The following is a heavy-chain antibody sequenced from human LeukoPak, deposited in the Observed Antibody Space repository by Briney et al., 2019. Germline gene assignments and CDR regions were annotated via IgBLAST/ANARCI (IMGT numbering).Heavy chain of an antibody. CDR3: ARASGDIVETATMGSY. Sequence: GGSLRLSCAASGFTFSSYSMNWVRQAPGKGLEWVSSISSSSSSIYYADSVKGRFTISRDNAKNSLYLQTNSLRAEDTAVYYCARASGDIVETATMGSYWGQGTLVTVSS. J-gene: IGHJ4*02. CDR2: ISSSSSSI. V-gene: IGHV3-21*01. D-gene: IGHD5-18*01. CDR1: GFTFSSYS.